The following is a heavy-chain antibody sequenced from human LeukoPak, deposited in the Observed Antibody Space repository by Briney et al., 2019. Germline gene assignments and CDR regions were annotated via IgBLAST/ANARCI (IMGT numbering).Heavy chain of an antibody. D-gene: IGHD4-11*01. CDR1: GYTFTAYY. Sequence: ASVKVSCKTPGYTFTAYYMHWVRQAPGQGLEWMGWIKPSTGDTNYAQNFQGRVAMTRDTSITTAYMELSRLRSDDTAMYYCVATTYSDYVQFDYWGQGTLVTVSS. CDR3: VATTYSDYVQFDY. V-gene: IGHV1-2*02. J-gene: IGHJ4*02. CDR2: IKPSTGDT.